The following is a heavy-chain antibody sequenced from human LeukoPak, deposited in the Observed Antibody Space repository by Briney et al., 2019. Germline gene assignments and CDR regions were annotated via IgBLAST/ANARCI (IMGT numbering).Heavy chain of an antibody. CDR3: TRVLGIAARPFDY. V-gene: IGHV3-49*03. CDR2: IRSKGYGGTT. J-gene: IGHJ4*02. Sequence: GGSLRLSCTASGFTFGDYAMSWFRQAPGKGLEWVGFIRSKGYGGTTEYAASVKGRFTISRDDSKSIAYLQMNSLKTEDTAVYYCTRVLGIAARPFDYWGQGTLVTVSS. CDR1: GFTFGDYA. D-gene: IGHD6-6*01.